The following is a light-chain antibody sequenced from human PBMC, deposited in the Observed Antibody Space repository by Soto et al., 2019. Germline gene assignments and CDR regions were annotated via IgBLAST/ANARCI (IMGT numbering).Light chain of an antibody. V-gene: IGLV2-11*01. CDR1: SSDVGGYNY. J-gene: IGLJ3*02. CDR3: CSYAGSYTWV. Sequence: QSVLTQPRSVSGSPRQSCTISCTGTSSDVGGYNYVSWYQQHPGKAPKLMIYDVTRRPSGVPDRFSGSKSANTASLTISGLQAEHEADYYCCSYAGSYTWVFGGGTKLTVL. CDR2: DVT.